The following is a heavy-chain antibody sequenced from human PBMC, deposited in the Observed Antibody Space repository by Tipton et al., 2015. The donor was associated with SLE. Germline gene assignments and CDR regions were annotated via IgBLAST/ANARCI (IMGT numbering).Heavy chain of an antibody. D-gene: IGHD2-21*02. CDR3: ARMRRGGDGY. J-gene: IGHJ4*02. CDR1: GYSINSGYY. V-gene: IGHV4-38-2*02. Sequence: TLSLTCTVPGYSINSGYYWGWIRQPPGKGLAWIGIIYHSGYTSYNPSLKSRVTISVDTSKNQFSLRLSSVTAADTSVYYCARMRRGGDGYWGQGTLVTVSS. CDR2: IYHSGYT.